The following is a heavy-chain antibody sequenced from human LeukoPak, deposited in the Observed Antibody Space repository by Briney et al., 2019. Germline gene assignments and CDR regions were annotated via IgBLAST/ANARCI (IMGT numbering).Heavy chain of an antibody. CDR3: ARADGATYHYGNRFDP. D-gene: IGHD4-17*01. CDR1: GNTFTGYY. J-gene: IGHJ5*02. Sequence: ASVKVSCKASGNTFTGYYMHWVRQAPGQGLEWMGWINPNSGGTNYAQKFQGRVTMTRDTSISTAYMELSRLRSDDTAVYYCARADGATYHYGNRFDPWGQGNLVTVSS. V-gene: IGHV1-2*02. CDR2: INPNSGGT.